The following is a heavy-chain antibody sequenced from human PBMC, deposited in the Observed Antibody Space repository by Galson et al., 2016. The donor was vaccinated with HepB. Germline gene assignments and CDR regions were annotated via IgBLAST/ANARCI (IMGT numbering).Heavy chain of an antibody. CDR2: VSHSGIT. CDR1: GGSFSDYQ. D-gene: IGHD3-10*01. V-gene: IGHV4-34*01. Sequence: ETLSLTCVVDGGSFSDYQWTWIRQSPGKGLEWIGEVSHSGITNYNPSLQSRVTISVDTAKNPFTLNLTSVNATDSAVYFCARWSPPPRSRATMGKGLDVGGKGTTVTVSS. J-gene: IGHJ6*04. CDR3: ARWSPPPRSRATMGKGLDV.